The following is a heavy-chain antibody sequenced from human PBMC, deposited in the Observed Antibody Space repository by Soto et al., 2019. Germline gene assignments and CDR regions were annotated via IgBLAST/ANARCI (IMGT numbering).Heavy chain of an antibody. J-gene: IGHJ6*02. V-gene: IGHV3-23*01. Sequence: EVQLLESGGGLVQPGGSLRLSCAASGFTFSSYAMTWVRQAPGKGLEWVSTLSASDGNTCYADSVKGRFTISRDNSKNTLYLRMNSLRAEDTAVYFCAKDPITIIRGFIRPDYYYGMDVWGQGTTVTVSS. CDR2: LSASDGNT. CDR3: AKDPITIIRGFIRPDYYYGMDV. CDR1: GFTFSSYA. D-gene: IGHD3-10*01.